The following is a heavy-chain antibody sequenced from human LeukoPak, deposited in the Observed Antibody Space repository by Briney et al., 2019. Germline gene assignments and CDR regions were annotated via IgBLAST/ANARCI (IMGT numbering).Heavy chain of an antibody. J-gene: IGHJ3*02. CDR3: ARRWSVRGVITTTPTQTSDAFDI. CDR1: GFTFSSYW. D-gene: IGHD3-10*01. V-gene: IGHV3-74*01. Sequence: GGSLRLSCAASGFTFSSYWMHWVRQAPGKGLVWVSRINSDGSSTSYADSVKGRFTISRDNAKNTLYLQMNSLRAEDTAVYYCARRWSVRGVITTTPTQTSDAFDIWGQGTMVTVSS. CDR2: INSDGSST.